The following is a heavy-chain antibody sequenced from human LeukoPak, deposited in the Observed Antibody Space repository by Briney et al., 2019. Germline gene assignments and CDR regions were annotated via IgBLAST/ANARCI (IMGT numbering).Heavy chain of an antibody. CDR3: ARGTGKNPGDYIDY. D-gene: IGHD3/OR15-3a*01. Sequence: ASVTVSCKPSGYTFTSYYIHWVRHAPEQGREWMGILNLSTGTKTYAQKFQGRVTMTRDTSTSKVYMEVRSLRSETTALYYFARGTGKNPGDYIDYWGQGTLVTVSP. J-gene: IGHJ4*02. CDR1: GYTFTSYY. V-gene: IGHV1-46*01. CDR2: LNLSTGTK.